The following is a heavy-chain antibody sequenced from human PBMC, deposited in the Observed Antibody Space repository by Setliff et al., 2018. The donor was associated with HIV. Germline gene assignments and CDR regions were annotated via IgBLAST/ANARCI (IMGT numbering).Heavy chain of an antibody. J-gene: IGHJ3*02. CDR2: MYYSGST. Sequence: LSLTCTLSGGSISESNLYWGWIRQAPGRGLEWIGSMYYSGSTNYNPSLKSRVTISVDTSKNQFSLKMSSVTAADTAVYYCAREYWGNAFDIWGQGTMVTVSS. CDR3: AREYWGNAFDI. D-gene: IGHD7-27*01. CDR1: GGSISESNLY. V-gene: IGHV4-61*01.